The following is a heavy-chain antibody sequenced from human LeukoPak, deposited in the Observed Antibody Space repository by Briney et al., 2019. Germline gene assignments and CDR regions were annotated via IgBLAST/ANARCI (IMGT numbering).Heavy chain of an antibody. V-gene: IGHV3-9*01. J-gene: IGHJ4*02. CDR1: GFTFDDYA. CDR2: ISWNSGSI. Sequence: GGSLRLSCAASGFTFDDYAMHWVRQAPGKGLEWVSGISWNSGSIGYADSVKGRFTISRDNAKNSPYLQMNSLRAEDTALYYCAKSFAHDYVWGSYRYLDYWGQGTLVTVSS. D-gene: IGHD3-16*02. CDR3: AKSFAHDYVWGSYRYLDY.